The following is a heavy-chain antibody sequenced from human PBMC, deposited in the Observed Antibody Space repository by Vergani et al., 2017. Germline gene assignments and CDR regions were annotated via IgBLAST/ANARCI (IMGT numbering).Heavy chain of an antibody. D-gene: IGHD2-2*01. V-gene: IGHV3-7*01. Sequence: EVQLVESGGGLVQPGGSLRLSCAASGFTFSSYWMSWVRQAPGRGLEWVANIKQDGSEKYYVDSVKGRFTISRDNAKNSLYLQMNSLRAEDTAVYYCARELAGCSSTSCDSRFDPWGQGTLVTVSS. CDR3: ARELAGCSSTSCDSRFDP. CDR2: IKQDGSEK. CDR1: GFTFSSYW. J-gene: IGHJ5*02.